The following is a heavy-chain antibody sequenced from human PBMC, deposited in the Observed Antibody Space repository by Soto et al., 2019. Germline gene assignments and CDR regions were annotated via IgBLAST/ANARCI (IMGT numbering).Heavy chain of an antibody. CDR3: ARDWSYYDILAGPPPNDY. CDR1: GYTFTSYA. V-gene: IGHV1-3*01. J-gene: IGHJ4*02. D-gene: IGHD3-9*01. Sequence: GASVKVSCKASGYTFTSYAMHWVRQAPGQRLEWMGWINAGNGNTKYSQKFQGRVTITRDTSASTAYMELSSLRSEDTAVYYCARDWSYYDILAGPPPNDYWGQGTLVTVSS. CDR2: INAGNGNT.